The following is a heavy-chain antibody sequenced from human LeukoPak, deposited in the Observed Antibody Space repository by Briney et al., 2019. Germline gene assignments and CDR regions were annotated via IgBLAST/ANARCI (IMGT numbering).Heavy chain of an antibody. V-gene: IGHV3-23*01. D-gene: IGHD2-15*01. J-gene: IGHJ4*02. Sequence: GGSLRLSCAASGFTFSTYGMTWVRQAPGKGLEWVSAIGGSGVSTYYADSVKGRFTISRDNSRNTLYLQMNSLRAEDTAVYYCAKDLGGYCSGGSCYLEFDYWGQGTLVTVSS. CDR3: AKDLGGYCSGGSCYLEFDY. CDR1: GFTFSTYG. CDR2: IGGSGVST.